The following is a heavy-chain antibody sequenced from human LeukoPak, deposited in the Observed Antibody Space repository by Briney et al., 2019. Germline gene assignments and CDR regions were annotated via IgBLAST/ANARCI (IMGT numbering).Heavy chain of an antibody. CDR3: ARGDSSSWYRFDY. J-gene: IGHJ4*02. CDR1: GYTFTGYY. V-gene: IGHV1-2*02. D-gene: IGHD6-13*01. Sequence: ASVKVSCKASGYTFTGYYMHWVRQAPGQGLEWMGWINPNSGGTNYAQKFQGRVTMTRDTSISTAYMELSRLRSDDTAVYYGARGDSSSWYRFDYWGQGTLVTVSS. CDR2: INPNSGGT.